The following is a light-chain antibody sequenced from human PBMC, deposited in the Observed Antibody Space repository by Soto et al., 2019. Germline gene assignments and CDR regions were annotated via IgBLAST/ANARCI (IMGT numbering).Light chain of an antibody. CDR1: QSVSTN. CDR3: QQYNHWPPIT. Sequence: DTVMTQSPATLSVFPGEGANLSCRASQSVSTNLAWYQCKPGQAPRLLIYSASIRATGIPARFSGSGSGTDFTLTISSLRSEDSAVYFCQQYNHWPPITFGQGTRLEIK. J-gene: IGKJ5*01. CDR2: SAS. V-gene: IGKV3-15*01.